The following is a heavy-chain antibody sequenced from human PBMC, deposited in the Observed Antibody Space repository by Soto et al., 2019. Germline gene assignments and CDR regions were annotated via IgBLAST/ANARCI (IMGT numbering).Heavy chain of an antibody. J-gene: IGHJ4*02. CDR2: ISHDGSRK. V-gene: IGHV3-30*03. CDR3: ASSVSDDHLSVY. Sequence: QVQMVESGGGVVQPGESLRLSCEVSGFTFSRYGMYWVRQAPGKGLEWLAVISHDGSRKHHADSVEGRFRISRDNSKNTLYLEINNLKSEDTAVYFCASSVSDDHLSVYWGRGTLVTVSS. D-gene: IGHD1-26*01. CDR1: GFTFSRYG.